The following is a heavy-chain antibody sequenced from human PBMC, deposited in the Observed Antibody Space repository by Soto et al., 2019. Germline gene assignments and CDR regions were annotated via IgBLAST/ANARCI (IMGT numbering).Heavy chain of an antibody. V-gene: IGHV4-39*01. CDR1: GGSISSSSYY. CDR3: ARQEMATITPEGWFDP. Sequence: SETLSLTCTVSGGSISSSSYYWGWIRQPPGKGLEWIGSIYYSGSTYYNPSLKSRVTISVDTSKNQFSLKLSSVTAADTAVYYCARQEMATITPEGWFDPWGQGTLVTVSS. D-gene: IGHD5-12*01. CDR2: IYYSGST. J-gene: IGHJ5*02.